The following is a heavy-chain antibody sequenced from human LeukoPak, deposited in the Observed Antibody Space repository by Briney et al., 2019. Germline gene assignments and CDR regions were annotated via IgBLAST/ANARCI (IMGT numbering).Heavy chain of an antibody. J-gene: IGHJ4*02. CDR2: IYSGGST. Sequence: PGGSLRLSCAAAGFSVSTTYMNWVRQAPGKGLEWVSVIYSGGSTYYADSVKDRFTISRDNSNNTLYLQMNSLRAEDTAVYYCARADGALDYWGPGTLVTVSS. D-gene: IGHD3-16*01. V-gene: IGHV3-66*01. CDR1: GFSVSTTY. CDR3: ARADGALDY.